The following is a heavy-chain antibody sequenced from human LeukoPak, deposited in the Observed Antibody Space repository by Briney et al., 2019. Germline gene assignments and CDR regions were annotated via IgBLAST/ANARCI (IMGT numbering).Heavy chain of an antibody. V-gene: IGHV1-69*04. CDR2: IIPIFGIA. CDR1: GGTFSSYA. Sequence: SVTVSCKASGGTFSSYAISWVRQAPGQGLEWMGRIIPIFGIANYAQKFQGRVTITADKSTSTAYMELSSLRSEDTAVYYCAREDGSGEGGFDYWGQGTLVTVSS. J-gene: IGHJ4*02. CDR3: AREDGSGEGGFDY. D-gene: IGHD3-10*01.